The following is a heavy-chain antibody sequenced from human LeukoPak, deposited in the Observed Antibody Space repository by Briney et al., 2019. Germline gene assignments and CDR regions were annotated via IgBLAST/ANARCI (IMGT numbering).Heavy chain of an antibody. CDR2: IRSKAYGGTT. CDR1: GFTFGDYA. J-gene: IGHJ4*02. CDR3: TRDPEVVRGVMGGFDY. V-gene: IGHV3-49*03. Sequence: HSGGSLRLSCTASGFTFGDYAMSWFRQAPGKGLEWVGFIRSKAYGGTTEYAASVKGRFTISRDDSKSIAYLQMNSLKTEDTAVYYCTRDPEVVRGVMGGFDYWGQGTLVTVSS. D-gene: IGHD3-10*01.